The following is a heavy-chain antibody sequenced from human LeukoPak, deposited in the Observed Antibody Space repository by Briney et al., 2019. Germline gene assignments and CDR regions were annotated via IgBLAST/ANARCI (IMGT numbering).Heavy chain of an antibody. J-gene: IGHJ5*02. D-gene: IGHD3-22*01. CDR1: GFTFSSYE. CDR2: ISSSGSNI. CDR3: ARVTGAGGYDSSGYRGVWFDP. V-gene: IGHV3-48*03. Sequence: GGSLRLSCAASGFTFSSYEMNWVRQAPGKGLEWVSYISSSGSNIYYADSVKGRFTISRDNAKNSLYLQMNSLRAEETAVYYCARVTGAGGYDSSGYRGVWFDPWGQGTLVTVSS.